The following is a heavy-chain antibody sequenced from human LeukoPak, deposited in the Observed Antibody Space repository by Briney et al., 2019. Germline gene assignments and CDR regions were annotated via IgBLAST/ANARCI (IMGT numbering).Heavy chain of an antibody. D-gene: IGHD6-19*01. CDR3: ARKDSSGWYNWFDP. CDR1: GGSISTSSYY. Sequence: PSETLSLTCTVSGGSISTSSYYWGWVRQPPGKGLEWIGNIFYSGSTYYSPSLKSRVTISVDTSKNQFSLKLSSVTAADTAVYYCARKDSSGWYNWFDPWGQGTLVTVSS. CDR2: IFYSGST. V-gene: IGHV4-39*07. J-gene: IGHJ5*02.